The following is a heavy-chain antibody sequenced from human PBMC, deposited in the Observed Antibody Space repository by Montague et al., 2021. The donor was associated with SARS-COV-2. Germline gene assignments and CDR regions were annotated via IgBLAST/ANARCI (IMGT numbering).Heavy chain of an antibody. Sequence: CSLSLASVSSNTATWNWIRQSPSRGLEWLGRTYYRSKWYHDYAISLKSRITINPDTSKNQFSLQLSSVAPEDTAVFYCARTTTRMLYPENAFDIWGQGTMVTVSS. J-gene: IGHJ3*02. D-gene: IGHD2-15*01. V-gene: IGHV6-1*01. CDR1: LASVSSNTAT. CDR3: ARTTTRMLYPENAFDI. CDR2: TYYRSKWYH.